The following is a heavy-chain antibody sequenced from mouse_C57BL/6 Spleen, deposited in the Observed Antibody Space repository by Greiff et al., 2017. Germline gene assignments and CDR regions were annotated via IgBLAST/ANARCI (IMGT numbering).Heavy chain of an antibody. D-gene: IGHD2-4*01. V-gene: IGHV5-4*03. CDR1: GFTFSSYA. Sequence: EVKVEESGGGLVKPGGSLKLSCAASGFTFSSYAMSWVRQTPEKRLEWVATISDGGSYTYYPDNVKGRFTISRDNAKNNLYLQMSHLKSEDTAMYYCARGGITTRAMDDWGQGTSVTVSS. CDR3: ARGGITTRAMDD. J-gene: IGHJ4*01. CDR2: ISDGGSYT.